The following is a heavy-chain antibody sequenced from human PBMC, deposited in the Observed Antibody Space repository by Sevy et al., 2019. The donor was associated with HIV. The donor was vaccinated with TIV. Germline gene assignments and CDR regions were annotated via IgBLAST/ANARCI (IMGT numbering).Heavy chain of an antibody. V-gene: IGHV5-51*01. CDR2: IYPGDSDT. J-gene: IGHJ4*02. Sequence: GESLKISCKGSGYSFTNYWIGWVRQMPGKGLEWMGIIYPGDSDTRYSPSFQGQVTISADKSISTAYLQWSSLKASDTAMYYCARPTDDWYESFDYWGQGTLVTVSS. CDR3: ARPTDDWYESFDY. CDR1: GYSFTNYW. D-gene: IGHD3-9*01.